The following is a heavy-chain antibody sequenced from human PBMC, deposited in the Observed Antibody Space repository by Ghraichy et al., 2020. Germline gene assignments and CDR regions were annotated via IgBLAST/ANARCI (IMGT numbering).Heavy chain of an antibody. CDR1: GGSISSSNW. CDR2: IYHSGST. V-gene: IGHV4-4*02. Sequence: SETLSLTCAVSGGSISSSNWWSWVRQPPGKGLEWIGEIYHSGSTNYNPSLKSRVTISVDKSKNQFSLKLSSVTAADTAVYYCARPGKYYYDSSGSRSDAFDIWGQGTMVTVSS. CDR3: ARPGKYYYDSSGSRSDAFDI. D-gene: IGHD3-22*01. J-gene: IGHJ3*02.